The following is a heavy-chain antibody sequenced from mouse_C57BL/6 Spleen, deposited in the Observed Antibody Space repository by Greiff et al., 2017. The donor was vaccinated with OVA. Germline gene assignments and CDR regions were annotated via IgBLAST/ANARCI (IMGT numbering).Heavy chain of an antibody. CDR2: IWSGGST. V-gene: IGHV2-2*01. CDR1: GFSLTSYG. D-gene: IGHD2-3*01. Sequence: VQLQQSGPGLVQPSQSLSITCTVSGFSLTSYGVHWVRQSPGKGLEWLGVIWSGGSTDYNAAFISGLSISKDNSKSQVFFKMNSLQADDTAIYYCARFYDPYAMDYWGQGTSVTVSS. CDR3: ARFYDPYAMDY. J-gene: IGHJ4*01.